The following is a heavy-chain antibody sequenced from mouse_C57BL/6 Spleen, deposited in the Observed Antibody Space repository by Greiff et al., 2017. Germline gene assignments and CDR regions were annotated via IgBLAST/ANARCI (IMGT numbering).Heavy chain of an antibody. CDR1: GYSITSGYD. V-gene: IGHV3-1*01. Sequence: EVKLQESGPGMVKPSQSLSLTCTVTGYSITSGYDWHWIRHFPGNKLEWMGYISYSGSTNYNPSLKSRISITHDTSKNHFFLKLNSVTTEDTATYYCARAPVYYDYEGDYFDYWGQGTTLTVSS. CDR2: ISYSGST. CDR3: ARAPVYYDYEGDYFDY. J-gene: IGHJ2*01. D-gene: IGHD2-4*01.